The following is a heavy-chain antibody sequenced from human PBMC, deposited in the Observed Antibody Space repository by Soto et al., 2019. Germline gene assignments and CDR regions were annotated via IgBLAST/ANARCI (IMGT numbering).Heavy chain of an antibody. V-gene: IGHV4-30-4*02. CDR1: GGSISSGDYY. D-gene: IGHD3-22*01. Sequence: SETLSLTCTVSGGSISSGDYYWSWIRQPPGKGLECIGYIYYSGSTYYNPSLKSRVTMSVDTSTNQCSLKLSSMTAADTAVYYCALRSMAVVPEYWGQGTLVTVSS. CDR3: ALRSMAVVPEY. J-gene: IGHJ4*02. CDR2: IYYSGST.